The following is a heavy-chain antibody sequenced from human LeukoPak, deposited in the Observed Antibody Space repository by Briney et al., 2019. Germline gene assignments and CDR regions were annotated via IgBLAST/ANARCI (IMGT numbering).Heavy chain of an antibody. D-gene: IGHD2-21*01. Sequence: ASVKVSCKASGYTFTSYGISWVRQAPGQGLEWMGWISAYNGNTNYAQKLQGRVTMTTDTSTSTAYMELRSLRSDDTAVYYCATTTHIVVVIAQEDAFDIWGQGTMVTVSS. CDR2: ISAYNGNT. CDR1: GYTFTSYG. V-gene: IGHV1-18*01. CDR3: ATTTHIVVVIAQEDAFDI. J-gene: IGHJ3*02.